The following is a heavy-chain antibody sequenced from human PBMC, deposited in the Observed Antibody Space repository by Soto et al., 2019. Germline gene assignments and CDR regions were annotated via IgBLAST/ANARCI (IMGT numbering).Heavy chain of an antibody. Sequence: SETLSLTCTVSGGSISSGGYYWSWIRQHPGKGLEWIGYIYYSGSTYYNPSLKSRVTISVDTSKNQFSLKLSSVTAADTAVYYCATRIAAATNWVDPWGQGTLVTVS. J-gene: IGHJ5*02. D-gene: IGHD6-13*01. CDR1: GGSISSGGYY. V-gene: IGHV4-31*03. CDR3: ATRIAAATNWVDP. CDR2: IYYSGST.